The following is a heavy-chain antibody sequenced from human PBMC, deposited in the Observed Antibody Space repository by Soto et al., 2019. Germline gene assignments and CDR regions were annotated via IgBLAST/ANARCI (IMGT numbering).Heavy chain of an antibody. CDR1: GGTFSSYA. J-gene: IGHJ6*02. D-gene: IGHD1-7*01. CDR3: AREKYNWNYGNYYYYGMDV. Sequence: QVQLVQSGAEVKKPGSSVKVSCKASGGTFSSYAISWVRQAPGQGLEWMGGIIPIFGTANNAQKFQGRAMITADESTSTAYMELSSLRSEDTAVYYCAREKYNWNYGNYYYYGMDVWGQGTTVTVSS. CDR2: IIPIFGTA. V-gene: IGHV1-69*01.